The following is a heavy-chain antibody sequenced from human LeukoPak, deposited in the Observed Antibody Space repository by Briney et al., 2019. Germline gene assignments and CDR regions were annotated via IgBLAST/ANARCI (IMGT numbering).Heavy chain of an antibody. CDR3: ARSITSSWYGDFQH. CDR2: IYYSGST. J-gene: IGHJ1*01. Sequence: SETLSLTCTVSGGSISGYYWSWIRQPPGKGLEWIGYIYYSGSTNYNPSLKSRVTISVDTSKNQFSLKLSSVTAADTAVYYCARSITSSWYGDFQHWGQGTLVTVSS. V-gene: IGHV4-59*01. D-gene: IGHD6-13*01. CDR1: GGSISGYY.